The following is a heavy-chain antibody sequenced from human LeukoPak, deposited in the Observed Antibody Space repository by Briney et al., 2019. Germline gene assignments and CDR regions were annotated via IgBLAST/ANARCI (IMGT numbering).Heavy chain of an antibody. CDR3: ARQRVQWLAPLHYFDY. V-gene: IGHV4-59*08. J-gene: IGHJ4*02. Sequence: SETLSLTCTVSGGSTSSYYWSWIRQPPGKGLDWTGYIYYSGSTNYNPSLKSRVTISVDTSKNQFSLKLTSVTAADTAVYYCARQRVQWLAPLHYFDYWGQGTLVTVSS. CDR1: GGSTSSYY. D-gene: IGHD6-19*01. CDR2: IYYSGST.